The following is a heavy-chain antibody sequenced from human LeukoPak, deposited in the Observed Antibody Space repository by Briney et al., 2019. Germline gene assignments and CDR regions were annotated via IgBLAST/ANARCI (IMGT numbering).Heavy chain of an antibody. J-gene: IGHJ4*02. V-gene: IGHV4-34*01. D-gene: IGHD5-18*01. CDR2: INHSGST. Sequence: PSETLSLTCAVYGGSFSGYYWSWIRQPPGKGLEWIGEINHSGSTNYNPSLKSRVTISVDTSKNQFSLKLSSVTAADTAVYYCARAGWIQLWPLDYWGQGTLVTVSS. CDR3: ARAGWIQLWPLDY. CDR1: GGSFSGYY.